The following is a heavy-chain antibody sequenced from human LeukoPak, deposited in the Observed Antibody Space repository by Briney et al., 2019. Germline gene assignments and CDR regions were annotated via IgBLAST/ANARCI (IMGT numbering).Heavy chain of an antibody. V-gene: IGHV4-39*07. Sequence: SETLSLTCTVSGGSISSSSYYWSWIRQPPGKGLEWIGEINHSGSTNYNPSLKSRVTISVDTSKNQFSLKLSSVTAADTAVYYCARGLRYCTNGVCPNFDYWGQGTLVTVSS. J-gene: IGHJ4*02. CDR3: ARGLRYCTNGVCPNFDY. CDR2: INHSGST. CDR1: GGSISSSSYY. D-gene: IGHD2-8*01.